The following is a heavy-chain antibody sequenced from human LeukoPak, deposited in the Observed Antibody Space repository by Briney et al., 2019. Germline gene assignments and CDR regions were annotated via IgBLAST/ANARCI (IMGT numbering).Heavy chain of an antibody. D-gene: IGHD3-22*01. CDR3: TRELSGSRDS. Sequence: SETLSLTCTVSGGSISSSSYYWGWIRQPPGKGLEWIGSIYYSGSTYNNPSLKSRVTISIDTSKNQFSLNLSSVTAADTAVYYCTRELSGSRDSWGQGTLVTVSS. CDR1: GGSISSSSYY. V-gene: IGHV4-39*07. CDR2: IYYSGST. J-gene: IGHJ4*02.